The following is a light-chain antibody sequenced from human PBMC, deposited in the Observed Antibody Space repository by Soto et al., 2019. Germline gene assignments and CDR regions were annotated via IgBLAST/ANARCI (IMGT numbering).Light chain of an antibody. V-gene: IGKV3-20*01. Sequence: EIVLTQSPGTLSLSPGERATLSCRASQTVINTYLAWYQQKPGQAPRLLIYGASSRATGVPDRFSGSGSGTDFTLTISRLEPEDFAVYFCQQYGSSPLTFGGGTKVEI. CDR3: QQYGSSPLT. CDR1: QTVINTY. CDR2: GAS. J-gene: IGKJ4*01.